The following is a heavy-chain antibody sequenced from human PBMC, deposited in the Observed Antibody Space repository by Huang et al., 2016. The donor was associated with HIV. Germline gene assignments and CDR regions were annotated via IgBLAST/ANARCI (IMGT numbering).Heavy chain of an antibody. CDR1: GFTFSKYA. J-gene: IGHJ4*02. D-gene: IGHD5-12*01. Sequence: EVQLWESGGTLVQPGGSLRLSCGASGFTFSKYARSWVRPAPGKGLEWVSFSSGSSGTIEYEDSVKGRFTIARDNVKKTVYLQMNSLRVEDAAVYYCAKDRGDGYSGYDYDYWGQGTLVTVSS. V-gene: IGHV3-23*01. CDR3: AKDRGDGYSGYDYDY. CDR2: SSGSSGTI.